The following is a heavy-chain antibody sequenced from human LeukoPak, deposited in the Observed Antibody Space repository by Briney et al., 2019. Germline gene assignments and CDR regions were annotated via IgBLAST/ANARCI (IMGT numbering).Heavy chain of an antibody. V-gene: IGHV4-59*12. CDR1: GGSISSYY. J-gene: IGHJ5*02. Sequence: SETLSLTCTVSGGSISSYYWSWIRQPPGKGLEWIGYIYYSGSTNYNPSLESRVSMSVDTSKNQFSLRVSSVTAADTAVYYCARESIVVVPSRRFDPWGQGSLVTVSS. D-gene: IGHD2-2*01. CDR2: IYYSGST. CDR3: ARESIVVVPSRRFDP.